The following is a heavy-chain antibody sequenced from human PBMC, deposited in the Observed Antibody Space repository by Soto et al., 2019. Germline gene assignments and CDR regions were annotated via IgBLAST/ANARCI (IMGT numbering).Heavy chain of an antibody. CDR2: ISAYNGNT. D-gene: IGHD2-2*01. CDR3: ARDIVVVPAATSRYYGDYYYGMDV. J-gene: IGHJ6*02. V-gene: IGHV1-18*04. CDR1: GYTFTSYG. Sequence: ASVKVSCKASGYTFTSYGISWVRQAPGQGLEWMGWISAYNGNTNYAQKLQGRVTMTTDTSTSTAYMELRSLRSDDTAVYYCARDIVVVPAATSRYYGDYYYGMDVWGQGTTVTVS.